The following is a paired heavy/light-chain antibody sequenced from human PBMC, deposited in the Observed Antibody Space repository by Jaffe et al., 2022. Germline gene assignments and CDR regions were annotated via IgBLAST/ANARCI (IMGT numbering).Light chain of an antibody. Sequence: SSELTQDPAVSVALGQTVRITCQGDSLRSYYASWYQQKPGQAPVLVIYGKNNRPSGIPDRFSGSSSGNTASLTITGAQAEDEADYYCNSRDSSGNHLYVFGTGTKVTVL. CDR3: NSRDSSGNHLYV. J-gene: IGLJ1*01. CDR2: GKN. CDR1: SLRSYY. V-gene: IGLV3-19*01.
Heavy chain of an antibody. CDR2: ISSSGSTI. V-gene: IGHV3-11*01. CDR1: GFTFSDYY. CDR3: ARVPPDPFREFAFDI. Sequence: QVQLVESGGGLVKPGGSLRLSCAASGFTFSDYYMSWIRQAPGKGLEWVSYISSSGSTIYYADSVKGRFTISRDNAKNSLYLQMNSLRAEDTAVYYCARVPPDPFREFAFDIWGQGTMVTVSS. D-gene: IGHD3-10*01. J-gene: IGHJ3*02.